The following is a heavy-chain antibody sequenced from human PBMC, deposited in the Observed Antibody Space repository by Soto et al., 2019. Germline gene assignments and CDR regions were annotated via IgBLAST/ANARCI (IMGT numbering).Heavy chain of an antibody. CDR2: VIRLIGKV. J-gene: IGHJ6*02. V-gene: IGHV1-69*05. CDR3: GRGVTIFGSAPRDLPPDV. Sequence: LEQSGAEVRSPGSSVTISCKASGGSFTSFSIDWVRQAPGEGLEWIGGVIRLIGKVRYSPTFQNRVTMTTDESANIAFLHLRRLTSDDTAVYFCGRGVTIFGSAPRDLPPDVWGQGTALIVSS. D-gene: IGHD3-10*01. CDR1: GGSFTSFS.